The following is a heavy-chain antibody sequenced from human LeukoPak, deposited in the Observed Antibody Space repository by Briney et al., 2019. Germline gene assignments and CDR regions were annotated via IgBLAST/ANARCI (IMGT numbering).Heavy chain of an antibody. Sequence: SETLSLTCTVSGGYIGSYYWSWIRQPAGKGLEWIGRIYTSENTDYNPSLKSRVTMSVDMSTSQFSLRLTSVTAADTAVYYCARCMTLHWCDTWGQGSLVTVSS. CDR1: GGYIGSYY. J-gene: IGHJ5*02. V-gene: IGHV4-4*07. CDR2: IYTSENT. CDR3: ARCMTLHWCDT.